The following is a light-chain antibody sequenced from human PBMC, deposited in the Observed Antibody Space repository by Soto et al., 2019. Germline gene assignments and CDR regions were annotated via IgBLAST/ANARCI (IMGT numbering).Light chain of an antibody. CDR3: QQLNNYPLT. V-gene: IGKV1-9*01. Sequence: IQLTQSPSFLSASVGDRVTITCRASQGISSYLAWYQQKPGKAPKLLIYAASTLQSGVPSRFSGSGSGTEFTLTISSLQPDDFATYYCQQLNNYPLTFGGGTKVDIK. J-gene: IGKJ4*01. CDR1: QGISSY. CDR2: AAS.